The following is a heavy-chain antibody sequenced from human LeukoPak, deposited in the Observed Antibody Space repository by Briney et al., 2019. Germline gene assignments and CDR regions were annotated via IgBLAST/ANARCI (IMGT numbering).Heavy chain of an antibody. J-gene: IGHJ4*02. CDR3: TTSPYCGGDCYFY. D-gene: IGHD2-21*02. V-gene: IGHV3-15*01. Sequence: GGSLRLSCAASGXTFSNAWMSWVRQAPGKGLEWVGRIKSKTDGGTTDYAAPVKGRFTISRDDSKNTLYLQMNSLKTEDTAVYYCTTSPYCGGDCYFYWGQGTLVTVSS. CDR1: GXTFSNAW. CDR2: IKSKTDGGTT.